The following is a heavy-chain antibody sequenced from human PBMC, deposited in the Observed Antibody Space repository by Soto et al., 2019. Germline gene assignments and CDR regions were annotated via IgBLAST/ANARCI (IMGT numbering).Heavy chain of an antibody. V-gene: IGHV1-18*01. D-gene: IGHD1-1*01. Sequence: VQLVQSGDEVKKTGASVKVSCRASGYTLTNYGISWVRQAPGQGLFWMGWISGHNGNTLYAQTVQGRLTLTIDTSTNTAYMELMSLRIDDAAMYYCVRDWQLSPWGQGTLVTVSS. CDR3: VRDWQLSP. CDR1: GYTLTNYG. CDR2: ISGHNGNT. J-gene: IGHJ5*02.